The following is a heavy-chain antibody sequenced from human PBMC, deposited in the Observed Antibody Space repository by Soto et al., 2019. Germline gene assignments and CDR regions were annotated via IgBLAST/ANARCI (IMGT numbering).Heavy chain of an antibody. CDR1: GFTFSAHA. Sequence: HPGGSLRLSCAASGFTFSAHAMHWVRQAPGKGLEWVAVIGYDESNKYYADSVKGRFTISRDNSKNTLYLQMNSLRAEDTAVYYCAKDRVYDSSGAFDYWGQGALVTVSS. D-gene: IGHD3-22*01. CDR3: AKDRVYDSSGAFDY. V-gene: IGHV3-30*02. CDR2: IGYDESNK. J-gene: IGHJ4*02.